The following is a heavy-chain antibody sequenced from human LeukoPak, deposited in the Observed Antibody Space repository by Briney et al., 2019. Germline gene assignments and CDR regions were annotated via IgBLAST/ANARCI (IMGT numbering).Heavy chain of an antibody. CDR3: AALWFDP. CDR2: INRGGGTA. J-gene: IGHJ5*02. V-gene: IGHV3-48*03. Sequence: GGSLRLSCAASGFISSNYEMNWVRQAPGKGLEWVSYINRGGGTAYYVDSVRGRFTISRDNTKNALYLQMNSLRAEDTAVYYCAALWFDPWGQGTLVTVSS. CDR1: GFISSNYE.